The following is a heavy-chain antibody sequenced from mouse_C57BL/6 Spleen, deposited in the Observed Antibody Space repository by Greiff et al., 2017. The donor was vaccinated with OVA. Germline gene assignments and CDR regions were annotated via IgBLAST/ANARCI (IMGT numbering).Heavy chain of an antibody. D-gene: IGHD2-5*01. CDR3: ALYYSNYVPFAY. J-gene: IGHJ3*01. V-gene: IGHV1-26*01. Sequence: EVQLQQSGPELVKPGASVKISCKASGYTFTDYYMNWVKQSHGKSLEWIGDINPNNGGTSYNQKFKGKATLTVDKSSSTAYMELRSLTSEDSAVYYCALYYSNYVPFAYWGQGTLVTVSA. CDR2: INPNNGGT. CDR1: GYTFTDYY.